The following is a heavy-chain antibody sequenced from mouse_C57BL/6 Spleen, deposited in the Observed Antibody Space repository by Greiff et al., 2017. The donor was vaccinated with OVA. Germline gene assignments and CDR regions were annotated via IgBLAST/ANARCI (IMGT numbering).Heavy chain of an antibody. J-gene: IGHJ2*01. CDR3: ARNPPNWEADY. D-gene: IGHD4-1*01. V-gene: IGHV1-82*01. Sequence: VQVVESGPELVKPGASVKISCKASGYAFSSSWMNWVKQRPGKGLEWIGRIYPGDGDTNYNGKFKGKATLTADKSSSTAYMQLSSLTSEDSAVYFCARNPPNWEADYWGQGTTLTVSS. CDR1: GYAFSSSW. CDR2: IYPGDGDT.